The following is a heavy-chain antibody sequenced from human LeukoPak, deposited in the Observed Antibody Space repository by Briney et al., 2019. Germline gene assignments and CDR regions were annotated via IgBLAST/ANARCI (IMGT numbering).Heavy chain of an antibody. D-gene: IGHD3-22*01. CDR3: ARGQYYYDSSGYYYFDY. CDR1: GFTVSSNY. Sequence: GGSLRPSCAASGFTVSSNYMSWVRQAPGKGLEWVSVIYSGGSTYYADSVKGRFTISRDNSKNTLYLQMNSLRAEDTAVYYCARGQYYYDSSGYYYFDYWGQGTLVTVSS. V-gene: IGHV3-53*01. CDR2: IYSGGST. J-gene: IGHJ4*02.